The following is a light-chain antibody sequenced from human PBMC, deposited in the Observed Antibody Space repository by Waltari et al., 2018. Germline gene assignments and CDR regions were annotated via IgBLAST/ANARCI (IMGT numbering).Light chain of an antibody. CDR1: QYVKNN. CDR3: QEYDSLPIT. J-gene: IGKJ4*01. CDR2: KAS. Sequence: DIQMTQSPSTLPASVGDRVTITCRASQYVKNNLAWFQQKPGKAPKVLIHKASRLESGVPSRCSGSGFGTEFSLSISSLQPDDFATYYCQEYDSLPITFGGGTKVEIK. V-gene: IGKV1-5*03.